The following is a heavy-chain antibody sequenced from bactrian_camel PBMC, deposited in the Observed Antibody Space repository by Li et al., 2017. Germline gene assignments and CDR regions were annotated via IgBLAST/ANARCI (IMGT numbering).Heavy chain of an antibody. CDR2: ITSDGRI. V-gene: IGHV3S53*01. J-gene: IGHJ4*01. CDR3: AAVVAYCYTPQLSTGSEYNH. Sequence: HVQLVESGGGSVQPGGSLRLACNTSDYSYTAYCMAWFRQAPGKEREGVADITSDGRISVADSVKGRFTVSKDSAMNTLYLQMNNLQPEDTALYVCAAVVAYCYTPQLSTGSEYNHWGQGTQVTVS. CDR1: DYSYTAYC. D-gene: IGHD2*01.